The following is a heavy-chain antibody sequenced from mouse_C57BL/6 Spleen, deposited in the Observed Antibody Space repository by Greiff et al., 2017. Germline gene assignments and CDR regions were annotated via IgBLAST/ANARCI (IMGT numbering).Heavy chain of an antibody. CDR3: ARHLYYDYAGYAMDY. CDR1: GFSLTSYG. D-gene: IGHD2-4*01. Sequence: VKLMESGPGLVAPSPSLSITCTVSGFSLTSYGVDWVRQPPGKGLEWLGVIWGGGNTNYNSALMSRLSISKDNSKGQVFLKMNSLQTDDTDMYYCARHLYYDYAGYAMDYWGQGTSVTVSS. J-gene: IGHJ4*01. CDR2: IWGGGNT. V-gene: IGHV2-9*01.